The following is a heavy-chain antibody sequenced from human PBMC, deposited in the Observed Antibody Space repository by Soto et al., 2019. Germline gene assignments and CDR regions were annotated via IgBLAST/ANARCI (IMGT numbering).Heavy chain of an antibody. D-gene: IGHD3-9*01. V-gene: IGHV4-59*01. Sequence: PSETLSLTCTVSGGSISSYYWSWIRQPPGKGLEWIGYIYYSGSTNYNPSLKSRVTMTTDTSTSTAYMELSRLRSDDTAVYYCARGPYYDILTGYHLTRYDAFDIWGQGTMVTVSS. J-gene: IGHJ3*02. CDR1: GGSISSYY. CDR2: IYYSGST. CDR3: ARGPYYDILTGYHLTRYDAFDI.